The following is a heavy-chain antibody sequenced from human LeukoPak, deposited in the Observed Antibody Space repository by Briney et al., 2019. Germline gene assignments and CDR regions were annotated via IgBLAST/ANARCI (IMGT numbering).Heavy chain of an antibody. CDR1: RFTFSNYA. Sequence: QPGGSLRLSCAASRFTFSNYAMTWVRQAPGKGLEWVSILYNGGGANYADSVKGRFTISRDNSRNTLFLQMNSLRDEDTAVYYCARRDTTGWFHHFDYWGQGTLVTVSS. CDR3: ARRDTTGWFHHFDY. V-gene: IGHV3-53*01. J-gene: IGHJ4*02. CDR2: LYNGGGA. D-gene: IGHD6-19*01.